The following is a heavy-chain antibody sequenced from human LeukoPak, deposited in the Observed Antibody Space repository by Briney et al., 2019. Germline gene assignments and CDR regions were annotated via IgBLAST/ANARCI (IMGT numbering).Heavy chain of an antibody. CDR2: ISGSGVTM. J-gene: IGHJ4*02. D-gene: IGHD6-19*01. Sequence: GGSLRLSCAASGFTFSSYEMNWVRQAPGRGLEWVSYISGSGVTMYYAGSVKGRFTISRDDAKNSLYLQMNSLRAEDTAVYYCAGEDIRLDYFDYWGQGTLVTVSS. V-gene: IGHV3-48*03. CDR1: GFTFSSYE. CDR3: AGEDIRLDYFDY.